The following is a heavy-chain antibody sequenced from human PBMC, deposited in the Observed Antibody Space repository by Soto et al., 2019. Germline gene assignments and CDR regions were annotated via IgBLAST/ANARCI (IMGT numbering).Heavy chain of an antibody. J-gene: IGHJ6*02. D-gene: IGHD3-16*02. Sequence: GASVKVSCKASGGTFTSYAISWVRQAPGQGLEWVGGIIPIFGTADYAQKFQGRVTITADESTSTAYIELSSLRSEDTAVYYCATMKGGYQSYYYGMDVWGQGTTVTVSS. CDR1: GGTFTSYA. CDR2: IIPIFGTA. CDR3: ATMKGGYQSYYYGMDV. V-gene: IGHV1-69*13.